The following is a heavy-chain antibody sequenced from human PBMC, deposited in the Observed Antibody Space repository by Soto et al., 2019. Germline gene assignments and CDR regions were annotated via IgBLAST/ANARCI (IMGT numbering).Heavy chain of an antibody. J-gene: IGHJ4*02. D-gene: IGHD6-19*01. CDR3: ARGFSSGWPFGY. CDR1: GNTFTHYY. V-gene: IGHV1-46*01. CDR2: INPSGGGT. Sequence: GASVKVSCKASGNTFTHYYMHWVRQAPGQGLEWMGIINPSGGGTTYAQKFQGRVTMTSDTSTSTVYMELSSLRSEDTAVYYCARGFSSGWPFGYWGQGTPVTVSS.